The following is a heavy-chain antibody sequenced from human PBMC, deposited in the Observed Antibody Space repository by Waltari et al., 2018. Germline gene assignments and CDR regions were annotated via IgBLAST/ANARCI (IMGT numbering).Heavy chain of an antibody. CDR1: GFTFSSYS. Sequence: EVQLVESGGGLVKPGGSLRPSCAASGFTFSSYSMNWVRQAPGKGLEWVSSISSSSSYIYYADSVKGRFTISRDNAKNSLYLQMNSLRAEDTAVYYCARRSIVGATLDYWGQGTLVTVSS. J-gene: IGHJ4*02. CDR2: ISSSSSYI. CDR3: ARRSIVGATLDY. V-gene: IGHV3-21*01. D-gene: IGHD1-26*01.